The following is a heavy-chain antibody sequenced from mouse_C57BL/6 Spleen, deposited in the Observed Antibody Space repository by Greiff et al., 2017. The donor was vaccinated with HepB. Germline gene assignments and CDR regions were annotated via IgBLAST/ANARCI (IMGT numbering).Heavy chain of an antibody. CDR1: GYAFSSSW. V-gene: IGHV1-82*01. CDR2: IYPGDGDT. Sequence: VMLQQSGPELVKAGASVKISCKASGYAFSSSWMNWVKQRPGKGLEWIGRIYPGDGDTNYNGKFKGKATLTADKSSSTAYMQLSSLTSEDSAVYFCARWGITTVDYWGQGTTLTVSS. D-gene: IGHD2-4*01. J-gene: IGHJ2*01. CDR3: ARWGITTVDY.